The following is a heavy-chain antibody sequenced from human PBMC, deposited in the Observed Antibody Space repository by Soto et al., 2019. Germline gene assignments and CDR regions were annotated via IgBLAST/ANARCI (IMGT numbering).Heavy chain of an antibody. J-gene: IGHJ4*02. Sequence: EVQLLESGGDLVQPGGSLRLFWVASKFPLNNHFMGRVRPAPGKGLELVSTVPGRGGDTFYAHSVKGRFTISRDDSKNTLYLQMNGLRAEDTAIYYCAKGGPVSGWHNFHYWGQGTLVTVSS. CDR1: KFPLNNHF. V-gene: IGHV3-23*01. D-gene: IGHD6-25*01. CDR2: VPGRGGDT. CDR3: AKGGPVSGWHNFHY.